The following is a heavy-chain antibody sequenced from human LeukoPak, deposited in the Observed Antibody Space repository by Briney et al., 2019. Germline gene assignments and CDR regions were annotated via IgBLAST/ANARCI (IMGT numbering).Heavy chain of an antibody. J-gene: IGHJ4*02. V-gene: IGHV1-18*01. Sequence: ASVKVSCKASGYTFTSYGISWVRQAPGQGLEWMGWISAYNGNTNYAQKLQGRVTMTTDTSTSTAYMELRSLRSEDTAVYYCARASITIFGAYYYFDYWGQGTLVTVSS. CDR3: ARASITIFGAYYYFDY. CDR2: ISAYNGNT. CDR1: GYTFTSYG. D-gene: IGHD3-3*01.